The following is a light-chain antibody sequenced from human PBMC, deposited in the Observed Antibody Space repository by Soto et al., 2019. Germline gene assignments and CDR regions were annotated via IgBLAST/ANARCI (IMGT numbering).Light chain of an antibody. CDR2: ASS. CDR1: QGISSW. Sequence: DIQMTQSPSSLSASVGDRVTITCRASQGISSWLAWYQQKPEKAPKSLIYASSSVQSGVPSRFSGSGFGTQFTLTISSLQPEDFATYYCQQYHTYPYTFGQGTKLEI. V-gene: IGKV1D-16*01. J-gene: IGKJ2*01. CDR3: QQYHTYPYT.